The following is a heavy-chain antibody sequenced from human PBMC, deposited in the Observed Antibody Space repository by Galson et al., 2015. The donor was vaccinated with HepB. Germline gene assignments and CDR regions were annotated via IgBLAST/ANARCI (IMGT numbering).Heavy chain of an antibody. CDR1: GYTFTSYY. D-gene: IGHD3-10*01. CDR2: INPSGGST. V-gene: IGHV1-46*01. CDR3: ARSPRVMVRGGKAPFDY. Sequence: SVKVSCKASGYTFTSYYMHWVRQAPGQGLEWMGIINPSGGSTSYAQKFQGRVTMTRDTSTSTVYMELSSLRSEDTAVYYCARSPRVMVRGGKAPFDYWGQGTLVTVSS. J-gene: IGHJ4*02.